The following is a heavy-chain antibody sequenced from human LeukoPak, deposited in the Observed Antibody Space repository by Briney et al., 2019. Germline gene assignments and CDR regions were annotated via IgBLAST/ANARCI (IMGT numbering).Heavy chain of an antibody. J-gene: IGHJ3*02. CDR1: GFTFSSYW. CDR2: INSDGSIT. D-gene: IGHD3-10*01. CDR3: IRDGLIWFGGSI. V-gene: IGHV3-74*01. Sequence: PGGSLRLSCADSGFTFSSYWMHWVRQVPGKDLVWVSCINSDGSITHYADSVKGRFTISRDNAKNMLYLQMNSLRAEDTAVYYCIRDGLIWFGGSIWGQGTMVTVSS.